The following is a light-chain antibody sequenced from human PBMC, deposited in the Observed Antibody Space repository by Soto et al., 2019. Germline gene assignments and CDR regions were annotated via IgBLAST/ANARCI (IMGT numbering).Light chain of an antibody. Sequence: EIVLTQSPATLSLSPGERATLSCRASQSVSNYLAWYQQKPGQAPRLFIYDASNRATGIPARFSGSGSGTDFHSPNSSLGPENFGVFFLPQGCKGPLPFGGGTKGEIK. CDR2: DAS. V-gene: IGKV3-11*01. CDR3: PQGCKGPLP. CDR1: QSVSNY. J-gene: IGKJ4*01.